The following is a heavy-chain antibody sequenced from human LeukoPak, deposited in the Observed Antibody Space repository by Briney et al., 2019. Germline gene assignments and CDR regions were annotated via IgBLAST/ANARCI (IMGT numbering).Heavy chain of an antibody. CDR1: GFSFSSYG. CDR3: TKGQSGGGYHSPFDS. Sequence: GGSLRLSCAASGFSFSSYGMSWVRQAPGKGLEWVSIISTDGGTTHYAESVKGRFTISRDNPKNTLHLQMNSLRVEDTAVYFCTKGQSGGGYHSPFDSWGQGSLVTVSS. J-gene: IGHJ4*02. CDR2: ISTDGGTT. D-gene: IGHD3-22*01. V-gene: IGHV3-23*01.